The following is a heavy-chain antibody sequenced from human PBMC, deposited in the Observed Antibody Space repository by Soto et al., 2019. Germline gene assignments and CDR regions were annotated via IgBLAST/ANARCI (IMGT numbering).Heavy chain of an antibody. J-gene: IGHJ6*02. CDR2: IYYSGST. Sequence: QVQLQESGPGLVKPSETLSLTCTVSGGSISSYYWSWIRQPPGKGLEWIGYIYYSGSTNYNPSLKSRVTISVDTSKNQFSLKLSSVTAADTAVDYCARVGRDYGDSIYYYGMDVWGQGTTVTVSS. V-gene: IGHV4-59*01. D-gene: IGHD4-17*01. CDR1: GGSISSYY. CDR3: ARVGRDYGDSIYYYGMDV.